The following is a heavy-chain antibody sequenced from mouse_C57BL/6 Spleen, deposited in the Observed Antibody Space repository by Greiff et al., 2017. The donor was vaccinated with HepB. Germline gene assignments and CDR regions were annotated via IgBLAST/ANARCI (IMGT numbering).Heavy chain of an antibody. D-gene: IGHD1-1*01. CDR3: AREGGSSSWYFDV. J-gene: IGHJ1*03. CDR2: ISDGGSYT. V-gene: IGHV5-4*01. CDR1: GFTFSSYA. Sequence: EVKLMESGGGLVKPGGSRKLSCAASGFTFSSYAMSWVRQTPEKRLEWVATISDGGSYTYYPDNVKGRFTISRDNAKNNLYLQMSHLKSEDTAMYYCAREGGSSSWYFDVWGTGTTVTVSS.